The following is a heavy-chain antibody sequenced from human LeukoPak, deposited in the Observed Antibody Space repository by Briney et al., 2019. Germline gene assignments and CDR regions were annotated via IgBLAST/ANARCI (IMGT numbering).Heavy chain of an antibody. CDR2: IIPILGIA. J-gene: IGHJ4*02. CDR3: AGEYYYDSSGSKPGY. CDR1: GYTFTGYY. D-gene: IGHD3-22*01. V-gene: IGHV1-69*02. Sequence: SVKVSCKASGYTFTGYYMHWVRQAPGQGLEWMGRIIPILGIANYAQKFQGRVTITADKSTSTAYMELSSLRSEDTAVYYCAGEYYYDSSGSKPGYWGQGTLVTVSS.